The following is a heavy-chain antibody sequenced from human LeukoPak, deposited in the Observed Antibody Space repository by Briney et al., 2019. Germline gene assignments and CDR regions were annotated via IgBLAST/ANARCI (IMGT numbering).Heavy chain of an antibody. CDR3: ARGVAFDI. CDR2: VYHSGSA. J-gene: IGHJ3*02. V-gene: IGHV4-4*02. D-gene: IGHD3-3*01. Sequence: PSGTLSLTCVVSNGSISSSNWWNWVRQPPGKGLEWIGEVYHSGSANYNPSLKSRVTISVDESKNQFSLTLNSVTAADTAVYYCARGVAFDIWGQGTRVIISS. CDR1: NGSISSSNW.